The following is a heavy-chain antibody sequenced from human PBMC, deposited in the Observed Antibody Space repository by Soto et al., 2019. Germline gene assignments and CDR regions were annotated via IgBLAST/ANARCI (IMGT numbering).Heavy chain of an antibody. V-gene: IGHV3-53*02. CDR2: IYSGGST. J-gene: IGHJ5*02. CDR3: ARERDGHNPNWFDL. D-gene: IGHD2-8*01. CDR1: GFTVSSNY. Sequence: EVQVVETGGRVIQPGGGRRLSCAVSGFTVSSNYMSRVGLPPGKGPEWVSDIYSGGSTYYADSVKGRFTISRDNSKNTLYLQMNSLRAEDTAVYYCARERDGHNPNWFDLWGQGTLVTVSS.